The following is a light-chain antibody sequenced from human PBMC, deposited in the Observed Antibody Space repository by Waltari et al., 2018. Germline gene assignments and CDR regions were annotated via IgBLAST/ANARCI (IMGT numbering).Light chain of an antibody. CDR2: GIS. V-gene: IGKV1-39*01. J-gene: IGKJ4*01. CDR3: QQTNSLPLT. CDR1: QTIPRY. Sequence: DIQMTQSPSSLSASVGDRVTITCRASQTIPRYLNWYQQKPGKAPKLLIYGISSFQSGVPSRFSGSGSGTDFTLTISSLQPEDFATYYCQQTNSLPLTFGGGTKVDIK.